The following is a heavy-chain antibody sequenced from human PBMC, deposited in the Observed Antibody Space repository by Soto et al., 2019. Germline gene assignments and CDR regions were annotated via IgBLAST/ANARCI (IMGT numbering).Heavy chain of an antibody. Sequence: QVQLVPSGAEVKKPGASVKVSCKASGYSFSGFYLHWVRQAHGQGLEWMGRTNPISGGPNYAQQFKGRVTINRDTSNSIACMDLSRLRSDDKAVYFCACGTYDISGSYVYFWDFWGQGTLVIVS. CDR3: ACGTYDISGSYVYFWDF. V-gene: IGHV1-2*02. J-gene: IGHJ4*02. CDR2: TNPISGGP. CDR1: GYSFSGFY. D-gene: IGHD3-22*01.